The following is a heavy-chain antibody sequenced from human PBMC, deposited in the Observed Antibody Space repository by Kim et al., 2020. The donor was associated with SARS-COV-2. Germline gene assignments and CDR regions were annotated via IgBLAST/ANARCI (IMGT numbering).Heavy chain of an antibody. V-gene: IGHV4-34*01. Sequence: SETLSLTCAVYGGSFSGYYWSWIRQPPGKGLEWIGEINHSGSTTYNPSLKSRVTISVDTSKNQFSLKLSSVTAADTAVYYCARVRRYCSSTSCRKNCSGGSCRHWYFDLWGRGTLVTVSS. D-gene: IGHD2-2*01. CDR1: GGSFSGYY. CDR3: ARVRRYCSSTSCRKNCSGGSCRHWYFDL. J-gene: IGHJ2*01. CDR2: INHSGST.